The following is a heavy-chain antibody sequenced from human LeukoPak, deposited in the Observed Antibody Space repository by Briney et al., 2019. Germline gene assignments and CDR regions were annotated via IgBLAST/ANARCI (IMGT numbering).Heavy chain of an antibody. D-gene: IGHD3-3*01. J-gene: IGHJ4*02. CDR3: AVWNGFSDFWSVPGDF. V-gene: IGHV1-2*02. CDR2: INPNNGGT. Sequence: ASVKVSCKASGYTFTGHFMHWVRQAPGQGLEWMGWINPNNGGTNYAQKFQGRVTMTRDTSISTAYMELSRLRSDDSAVYYCAVWNGFSDFWSVPGDFWGQGALVTVSS. CDR1: GYTFTGHF.